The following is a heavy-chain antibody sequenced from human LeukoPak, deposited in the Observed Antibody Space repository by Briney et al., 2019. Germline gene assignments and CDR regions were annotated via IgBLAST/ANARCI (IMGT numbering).Heavy chain of an antibody. V-gene: IGHV4-38-2*02. CDR2: IYHSGST. D-gene: IGHD6-6*01. CDR3: ARDKGSSSGDY. CDR1: GYSISSGYY. J-gene: IGHJ4*02. Sequence: NPSETLSLTCAVSGYSISSGYYWGWIRRPPGKGLEWIGSIYHSGSTYYNPPLKSRVTISVDTSKNQFSLKLSSVTAADTAVYYCARDKGSSSGDYWGQGTLVTVSS.